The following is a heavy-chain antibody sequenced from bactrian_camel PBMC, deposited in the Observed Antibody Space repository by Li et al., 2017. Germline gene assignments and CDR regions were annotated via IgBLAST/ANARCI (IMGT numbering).Heavy chain of an antibody. CDR2: IDTAGAP. CDR3: AASTRSTWNLNPSNYDY. V-gene: IGHV3S28*01. J-gene: IGHJ4*01. D-gene: IGHD2*01. CDR1: GYSVSTGY. Sequence: QLVESGGGSVQAGGSLRLSCAASGYSVSTGYMAWFRQAPGREREGVAAIDTAGAPTYTYAVAGRFTISKDNVKNTLYLQMNSLKPEDTAMYFCAASTRSTWNLNPSNYDYWGQGTQVTVS.